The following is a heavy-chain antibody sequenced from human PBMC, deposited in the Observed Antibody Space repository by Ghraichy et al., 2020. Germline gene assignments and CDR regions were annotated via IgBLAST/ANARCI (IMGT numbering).Heavy chain of an antibody. CDR2: ISWNSGSI. CDR3: AKDLTFFSGSYSDAFDI. Sequence: GGSLKLSCAASGFTFDDYAMHWVRQAPGKGLEWVSGISWNSGSIGYADSVKGRFTISRDNAKNSLYLQMNSLRAEDTALYYCAKDLTFFSGSYSDAFDIWGQGTMVTVSS. J-gene: IGHJ3*02. CDR1: GFTFDDYA. V-gene: IGHV3-9*01. D-gene: IGHD1-26*01.